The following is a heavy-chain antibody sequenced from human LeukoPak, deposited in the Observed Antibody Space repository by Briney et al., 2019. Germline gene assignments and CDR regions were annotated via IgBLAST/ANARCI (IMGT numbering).Heavy chain of an antibody. D-gene: IGHD3-10*01. Sequence: GGSLRLSCAASGFTFSSYVMHWVRQAPGKGLEWVAMISYDGTNKYYADSVKGRFTISRDNSKNTLYLQMNSLETEDTAVYFCAKDYCGSVSSSCGMDVWGQGTTVTVSS. CDR2: ISYDGTNK. CDR3: AKDYCGSVSSSCGMDV. CDR1: GFTFSSYV. J-gene: IGHJ6*02. V-gene: IGHV3-30-3*01.